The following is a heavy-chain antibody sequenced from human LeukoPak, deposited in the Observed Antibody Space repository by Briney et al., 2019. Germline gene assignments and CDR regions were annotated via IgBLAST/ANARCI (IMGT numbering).Heavy chain of an antibody. D-gene: IGHD6-13*01. CDR2: LIPIFGTA. J-gene: IGHJ5*02. V-gene: IGHV1-69*13. CDR3: ARSIIGSSPPNWFDP. CDR1: GGTFSSYA. Sequence: SVKVSCKASGGTFSSYAISWVRQAPGQGLEWMGGLIPIFGTANYAQKFQGRVTITADESTSTAYMELSSLRSEDTAVYYCARSIIGSSPPNWFDPWGQGTLVTVSS.